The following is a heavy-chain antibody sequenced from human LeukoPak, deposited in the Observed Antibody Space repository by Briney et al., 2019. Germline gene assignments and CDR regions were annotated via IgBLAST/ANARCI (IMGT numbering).Heavy chain of an antibody. J-gene: IGHJ5*02. Sequence: ASVTVSYKASGYTFTSYYMHWVRQAPGQGLEWMGIINPSGGSTSYAQKFQGRVTIARDTSTSTVYMELSSLRSEDTAVYYCARDLLSDYGAQTPFYLWGQGTLVTVSS. CDR1: GYTFTSYY. V-gene: IGHV1-46*01. D-gene: IGHD4-17*01. CDR3: ARDLLSDYGAQTPFYL. CDR2: INPSGGST.